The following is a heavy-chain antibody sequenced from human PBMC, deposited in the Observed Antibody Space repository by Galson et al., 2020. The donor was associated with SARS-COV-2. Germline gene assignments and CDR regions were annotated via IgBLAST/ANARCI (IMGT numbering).Heavy chain of an antibody. V-gene: IGHV3-20*04. D-gene: IGHD6-19*01. J-gene: IGHJ4*02. CDR2: INWNGGRT. Sequence: GGSLRLSCAASGFTFDDYGMSWVRQAPEKGLEWVSGINWNGGRTGYADPVKGRLTISRDNAKNSLYLQMNSLRAADTALYYCAKATYIEVATTAFNYWGQGILVTVSS. CDR3: AKATYIEVATTAFNY. CDR1: GFTFDDYG.